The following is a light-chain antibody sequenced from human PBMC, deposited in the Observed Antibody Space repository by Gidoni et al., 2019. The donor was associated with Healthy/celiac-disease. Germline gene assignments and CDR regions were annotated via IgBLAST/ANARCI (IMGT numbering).Light chain of an antibody. CDR2: GAS. CDR3: QLPGLT. CDR1: QSVSSSY. Sequence: EIVLTQSPGTLSLSPGEGATLSCRASQSVSSSYLAWYQQKPGQAPRLLIYGASSRATGIPDRFSGSGSGTDFTLTISRLEPEDFAVYYCQLPGLTFGGGTKVEIK. V-gene: IGKV3-20*01. J-gene: IGKJ4*01.